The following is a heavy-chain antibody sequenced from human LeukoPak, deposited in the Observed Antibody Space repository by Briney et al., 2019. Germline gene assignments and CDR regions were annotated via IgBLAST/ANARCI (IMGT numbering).Heavy chain of an antibody. J-gene: IGHJ4*02. Sequence: GGSLRLSCVASGFTFSTYAMSWVRQAPGKGLERVSAITGRGDGTYYADSVKGRFTVSRDNSKNTLYLHMNSLRAEDTAVYYCSKGGCDSGWYITSDYWGQGTLVTVST. CDR2: ITGRGDGT. D-gene: IGHD6-19*01. V-gene: IGHV3-23*01. CDR3: SKGGCDSGWYITSDY. CDR1: GFTFSTYA.